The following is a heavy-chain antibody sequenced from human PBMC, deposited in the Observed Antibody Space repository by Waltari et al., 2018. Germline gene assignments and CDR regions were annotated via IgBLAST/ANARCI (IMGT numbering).Heavy chain of an antibody. Sequence: QVQLVESGGGVVQHGGSLTLSCVASGFIFSEYPMQWVRHVPGKGLQWLAILSSDGTTRRFADSVKGRFSISRDNSKNMLYLQMNSLRVDDTAYYFCATNEIPWHWGQGTLVTVSS. J-gene: IGHJ4*02. CDR3: ATNEIPWH. CDR1: GFIFSEYP. V-gene: IGHV3-30*14. CDR2: LSSDGTTR. D-gene: IGHD2-2*02.